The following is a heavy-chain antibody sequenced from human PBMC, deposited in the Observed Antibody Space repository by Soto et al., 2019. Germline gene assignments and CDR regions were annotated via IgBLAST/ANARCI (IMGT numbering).Heavy chain of an antibody. D-gene: IGHD3-22*01. CDR3: TTYYYDSSGFDAFDI. J-gene: IGHJ3*02. CDR1: GFTFSNAW. V-gene: IGHV3-15*07. CDR2: IKSKTDGGTT. Sequence: EVQLVESGGGLVKPGGSLRLSCAASGFTFSNAWMNWVRQAPGKGLEWVGRIKSKTDGGTTDYAAPVKGRFTISRDDSKNTLYLQMNSLKTEDTAVYYCTTYYYDSSGFDAFDIWGQGTMVTVSS.